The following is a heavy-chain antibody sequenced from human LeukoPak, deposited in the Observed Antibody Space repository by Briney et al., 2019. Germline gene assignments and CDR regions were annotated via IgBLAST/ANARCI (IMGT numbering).Heavy chain of an antibody. D-gene: IGHD3-22*01. CDR1: GYTLTELS. J-gene: IGHJ1*01. CDR3: ATDLNYYDSSGYSKYFQH. Sequence: ASVKVSCKVSGYTLTELSMHWVRQAPGKGLEWMGGFDPEDGETIYAQKFQGRVTMTEDTSTDTAYMELSSLRSEDTAVYYCATDLNYYDSSGYSKYFQHWGQGTLVTVSS. CDR2: FDPEDGET. V-gene: IGHV1-24*01.